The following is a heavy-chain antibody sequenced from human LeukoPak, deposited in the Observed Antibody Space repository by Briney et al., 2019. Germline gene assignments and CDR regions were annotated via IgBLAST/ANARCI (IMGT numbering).Heavy chain of an antibody. D-gene: IGHD1-1*01. J-gene: IGHJ3*02. V-gene: IGHV4-59*08. Sequence: SETLSLTCTVSGGSISSYYWSWIRQPPGKGLEWIGYIYYSGSTYYNPSLKSRVTISVDTSKNQFSLKLSSVTAADTAVYYCARHPVGPTTHGAFDIWGQGTMVTVSS. CDR1: GGSISSYY. CDR2: IYYSGST. CDR3: ARHPVGPTTHGAFDI.